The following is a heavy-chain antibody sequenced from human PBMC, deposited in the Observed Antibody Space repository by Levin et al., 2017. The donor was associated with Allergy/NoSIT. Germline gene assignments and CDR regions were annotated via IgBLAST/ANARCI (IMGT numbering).Heavy chain of an antibody. V-gene: IGHV3-13*01. CDR3: VREGGGDSDIDPLDY. CDR2: IDTAGDT. D-gene: IGHD3-16*01. J-gene: IGHJ4*02. CDR1: GFSFSSYD. Sequence: SCAASGFSFSSYDMHWVRQATGERLEWVSAIDTAGDTYYPASVRGRFTISRDNAKNSVYLQMNSLGAGDTAVYFCVREGGGDSDIDPLDYWGQGTLVSVSS.